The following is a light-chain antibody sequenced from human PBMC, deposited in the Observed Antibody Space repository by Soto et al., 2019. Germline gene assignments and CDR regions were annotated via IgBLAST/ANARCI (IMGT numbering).Light chain of an antibody. Sequence: EIVMTQSPRSLSVTPGEPASISCRSSQSLLLLNGYKYLDWYLQKPGQSPQLLIYLGSNRASGVPDRFSGSGSGTDFTLKISRVEAEDVGVYYCMQGLQIPWTFGQGTKVEIK. V-gene: IGKV2-28*01. CDR2: LGS. J-gene: IGKJ1*01. CDR1: QSLLLLNGYKY. CDR3: MQGLQIPWT.